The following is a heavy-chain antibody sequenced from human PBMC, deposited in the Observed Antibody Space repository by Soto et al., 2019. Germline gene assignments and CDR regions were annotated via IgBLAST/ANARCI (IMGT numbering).Heavy chain of an antibody. V-gene: IGHV3-73*02. J-gene: IGHJ4*02. CDR2: IRSKANSYAT. CDR1: GFTFSGSA. CDR3: TVRGESSSSGLDY. Sequence: EVQLVESGGGLVQPGGSLKLSCAASGFTFSGSAMHWVRQASGKGLEWVGRIRSKANSYATAYAASVKGRFTISRDDSKNTAYLQMNSLKTEDTAVYYCTVRGESSSSGLDYWGQGTLVTVSS. D-gene: IGHD6-13*01.